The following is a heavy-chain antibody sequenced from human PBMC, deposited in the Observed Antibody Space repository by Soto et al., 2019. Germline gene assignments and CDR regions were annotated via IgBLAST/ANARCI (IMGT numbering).Heavy chain of an antibody. J-gene: IGHJ4*02. Sequence: GESLKISCKGSGYSFTSYWISWVRQMPGKGLEWMGRIDPSDSYTNYSPSFQGHVTISADKSISTAYLQWSSLKASDTAMYYCARGLYMRSAVSFDYWGQGPLVTVYS. CDR2: IDPSDSYT. CDR1: GYSFTSYW. V-gene: IGHV5-10-1*01. D-gene: IGHD2-2*01. CDR3: ARGLYMRSAVSFDY.